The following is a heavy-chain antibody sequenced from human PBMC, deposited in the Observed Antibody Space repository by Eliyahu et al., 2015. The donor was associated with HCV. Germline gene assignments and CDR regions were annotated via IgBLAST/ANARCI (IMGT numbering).Heavy chain of an antibody. CDR3: ARGVVPGVRVDW. Sequence: QVQLVESGGGVVQPGRSLXLXCAASGFTFSSYSMHWVRQAPGKGLEWVAVISYDGSYKYYADSVRGRFTISRDNSKNTLYLQMNSLRAEDTAVYYCARGVVPGVRVDWWGQGTLVTVSS. CDR1: GFTFSSYS. V-gene: IGHV3-30-3*01. J-gene: IGHJ4*02. CDR2: ISYDGSYK. D-gene: IGHD2-2*01.